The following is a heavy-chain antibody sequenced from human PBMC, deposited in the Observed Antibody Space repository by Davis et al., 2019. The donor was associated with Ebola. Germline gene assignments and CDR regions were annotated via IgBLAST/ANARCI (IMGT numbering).Heavy chain of an antibody. CDR1: GYTFTSYA. D-gene: IGHD6-19*01. J-gene: IGHJ4*02. CDR2: INPSGGST. V-gene: IGHV1-46*01. Sequence: AASVKVSCKASGYTFTSYAMHWVRQAPGQRLEWMGIINPSGGSTSYAQKFQGRVTMTRDTSTSTVYMELSSLRSDDTAVYYCVTFLEQWLAYWGQGTLVTVSS. CDR3: VTFLEQWLAY.